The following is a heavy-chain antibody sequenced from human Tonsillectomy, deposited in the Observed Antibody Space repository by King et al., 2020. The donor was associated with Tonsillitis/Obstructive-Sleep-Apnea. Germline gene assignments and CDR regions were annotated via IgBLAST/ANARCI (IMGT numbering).Heavy chain of an antibody. D-gene: IGHD5-18*01. CDR2: IYPADSDT. V-gene: IGHV5-51*01. CDR1: GYNFASQW. CDR3: ARGAAMILFDY. J-gene: IGHJ4*02. Sequence: QLVQSGAEVKKPGESLKISCQASGYNFASQWIGWVRQKPGKGLEWMGIIYPADSDTKHSPSFQGQITISADRSINTAYLQWSSLKASDTAIYYCARGAAMILFDYWGQGTLVTVSS.